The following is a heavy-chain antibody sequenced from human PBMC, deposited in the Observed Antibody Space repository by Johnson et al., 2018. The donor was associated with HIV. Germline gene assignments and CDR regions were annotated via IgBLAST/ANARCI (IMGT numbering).Heavy chain of an antibody. CDR2: IYSGGST. J-gene: IGHJ3*02. Sequence: VQLVESGGGLVQPGGSLRLSCAASGFTVSSNYMSWVRQAPGKGLVWVSVIYSGGSTYYADSVKGRFTISRDNSKNTLYLQMNSLRAEDTAVYYCARRGRGVYLESAACDIWGQGTMVTVSS. V-gene: IGHV3-66*01. CDR1: GFTVSSNY. CDR3: ARRGRGVYLESAACDI. D-gene: IGHD3-10*01.